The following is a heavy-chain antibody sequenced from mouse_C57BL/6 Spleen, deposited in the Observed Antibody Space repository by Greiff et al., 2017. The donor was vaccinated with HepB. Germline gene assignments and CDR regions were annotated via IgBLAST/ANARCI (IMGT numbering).Heavy chain of an antibody. CDR1: GYTFTSYW. V-gene: IGHV1-50*01. Sequence: QVQLQQSGAELVKPGASVKLSCKASGYTFTSYWMQWVKQRPGQGLEWIGEIDPSDSYTNYNQKFKGKATLTVDTSSSTAYMQLSSLTSEDSAVYYCARRRGAGGAMDYWGQGTSVTVSS. CDR2: IDPSDSYT. CDR3: ARRRGAGGAMDY. J-gene: IGHJ4*01.